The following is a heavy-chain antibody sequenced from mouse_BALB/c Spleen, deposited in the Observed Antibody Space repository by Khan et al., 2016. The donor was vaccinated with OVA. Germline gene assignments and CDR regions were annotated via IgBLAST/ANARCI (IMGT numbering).Heavy chain of an antibody. D-gene: IGHD1-1*01. V-gene: IGHV5-9-3*01. Sequence: EVELVESGGGLVKPGGPLKLSCAASGFTFSTYAMSWVRQTPEKRLEWVATISSGGDYTYYSGSVKGRFTISRDNAKTLYLQMSSLRSEDTAMYYCARHNYGPFAYWGQGTLVTVSA. CDR1: GFTFSTYA. CDR2: ISSGGDYT. CDR3: ARHNYGPFAY. J-gene: IGHJ3*01.